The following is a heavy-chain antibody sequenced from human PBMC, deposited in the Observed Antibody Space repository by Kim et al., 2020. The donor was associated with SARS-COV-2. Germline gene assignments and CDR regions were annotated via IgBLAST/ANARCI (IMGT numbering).Heavy chain of an antibody. D-gene: IGHD5-12*01. CDR3: AMKVRGVDIVAPGGFDP. CDR2: IYYSGST. Sequence: SETLSLTCTVSGGSISSGGYYWSWIRQHPGKGLEWIGYIYYSGSTYYNPSLKSRVTISVDTSKNQFSLKLSSVTAADTAVYYCAMKVRGVDIVAPGGFDPWGQGTLVTVSS. J-gene: IGHJ5*02. CDR1: GGSISSGGYY. V-gene: IGHV4-31*03.